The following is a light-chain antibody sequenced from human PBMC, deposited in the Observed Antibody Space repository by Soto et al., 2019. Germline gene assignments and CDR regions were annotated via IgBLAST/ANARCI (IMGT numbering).Light chain of an antibody. Sequence: QSALTQPASVSGSPGQSITISCTGTSSDVGGYNYVSWYQQHPGKATKLMIYDVSNRPSGVSNRFSGSKSGNTASLTISGLQAEDDADYYCSSYTSSSTLVFGTGTKLTVL. J-gene: IGLJ1*01. CDR2: DVS. CDR3: SSYTSSSTLV. CDR1: SSDVGGYNY. V-gene: IGLV2-14*01.